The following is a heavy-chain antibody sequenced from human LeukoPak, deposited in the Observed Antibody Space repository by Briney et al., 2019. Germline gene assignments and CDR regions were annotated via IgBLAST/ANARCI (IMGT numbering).Heavy chain of an antibody. CDR1: GGTFSSYA. CDR2: ISAYNGNT. D-gene: IGHD4-23*01. J-gene: IGHJ4*02. CDR3: ARQGYSGHSQGAADY. V-gene: IGHV1-18*01. Sequence: ASVTVSCKASGGTFSSYAISWVRQAPGQGLEWMGWISAYNGNTNYAQKFQGRVTMTTDTSTSTAHMELRSLRSDDTAVYYCARQGYSGHSQGAADYWGQGTLVTVSS.